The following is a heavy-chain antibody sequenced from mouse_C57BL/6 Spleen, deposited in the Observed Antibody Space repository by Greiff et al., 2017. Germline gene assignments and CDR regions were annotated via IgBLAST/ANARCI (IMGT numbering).Heavy chain of an antibody. V-gene: IGHV1-62-2*01. D-gene: IGHD1-1*01. CDR2: FCPGSGSR. Sequence: VQLQQSGAELVKPGASVKLSCKASGYTFTEYTMHWVKQRPGQGLEWIGSFCPGSGSRTYNEKFKDKATLTADKSASTVYMELSRLTSEDSAVYFYARHEEYYDRSYAMDYWGQGTSVTVSS. CDR1: GYTFTEYT. J-gene: IGHJ4*01. CDR3: ARHEEYYDRSYAMDY.